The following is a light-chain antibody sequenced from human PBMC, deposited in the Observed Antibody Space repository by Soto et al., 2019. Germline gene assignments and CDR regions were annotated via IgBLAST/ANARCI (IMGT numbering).Light chain of an antibody. CDR3: QQRSNWPLT. CDR1: QSVRGY. Sequence: EIVLTQSPATLSLSPGERATLSCRASQSVRGYLAWYQQKPGQAPRLLIYDTSNRATGIPARFSGSGSGRDFILTISSLEPEDFAIYYCQQRSNWPLTFGGGTEVEIK. CDR2: DTS. V-gene: IGKV3-11*02. J-gene: IGKJ4*01.